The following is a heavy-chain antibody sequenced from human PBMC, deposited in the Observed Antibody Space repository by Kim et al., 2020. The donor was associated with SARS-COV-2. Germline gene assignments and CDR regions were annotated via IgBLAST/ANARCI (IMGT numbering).Heavy chain of an antibody. CDR2: ISSSSSYI. J-gene: IGHJ6*02. D-gene: IGHD5-12*01. CDR3: ARDRARYSGYDSRGLDGMDV. CDR1: GFTFSSYS. V-gene: IGHV3-21*01. Sequence: GGSFRLSCAASGFTFSSYSMNWVRQAPGKGLEWVSSISSSSSYIYYADSVKGRFTISRDNAKNSLYLQMNSLRAEDTAVYYCARDRARYSGYDSRGLDGMDVWGQGTTVTVSS.